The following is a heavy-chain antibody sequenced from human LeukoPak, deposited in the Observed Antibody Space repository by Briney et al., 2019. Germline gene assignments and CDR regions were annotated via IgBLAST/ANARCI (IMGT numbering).Heavy chain of an antibody. CDR3: ARSGYCSGGSCYPFDY. CDR2: ISWNSGSI. CDR1: GFTFDDYA. D-gene: IGHD2-15*01. Sequence: GRSLRLSCAASGFTFDDYAMHWVRQAPGKGLEWVSGISWNSGSIGYADSVKGRFTISRDNAKNSLYLQMNSLRAEDMALYYCARSGYCSGGSCYPFDYWGQETLVTVSS. J-gene: IGHJ4*02. V-gene: IGHV3-9*03.